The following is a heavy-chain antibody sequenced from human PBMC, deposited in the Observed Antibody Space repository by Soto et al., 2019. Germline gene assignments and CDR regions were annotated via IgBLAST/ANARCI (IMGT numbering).Heavy chain of an antibody. CDR1: GGSISSYY. D-gene: IGHD6-13*01. CDR3: ARSLGLAAAGTGYYYYMDV. CDR2: IYYSGST. J-gene: IGHJ6*03. V-gene: IGHV4-59*08. Sequence: SETLSLTCTVSGGSISSYYWSWIRQPPGKGLEWIGYIYYSGSTNYNPSLKSRVTISVDTSKNQFSLKLSSVTAADTAVYYCARSLGLAAAGTGYYYYMDVWGKGTTVTVS.